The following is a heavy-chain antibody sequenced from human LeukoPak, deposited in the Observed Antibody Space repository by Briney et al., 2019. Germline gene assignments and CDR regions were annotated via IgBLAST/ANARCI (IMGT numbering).Heavy chain of an antibody. CDR1: GGSISSYY. D-gene: IGHD5-18*01. CDR2: IYYSGST. J-gene: IGHJ6*03. Sequence: PSETLSLTCTVSGGSISSYYWSWIRQPPGKGLEWIGYIYYSGSTNYNPSLKSRVTISVDSSKNQFSLKLSSVTAADTAVYYCARTTEGGYTYDYFYYYYMDVWGKGTTVTVSS. V-gene: IGHV4-59*01. CDR3: ARTTEGGYTYDYFYYYYMDV.